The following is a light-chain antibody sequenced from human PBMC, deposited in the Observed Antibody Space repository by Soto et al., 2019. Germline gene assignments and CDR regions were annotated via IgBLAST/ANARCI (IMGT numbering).Light chain of an antibody. CDR3: VSWDSSLYAVV. V-gene: IGLV1-51*01. CDR2: DSN. CDR1: SSNIGKNL. Sequence: QSVLTQPPSVSAAPGQKVTISFSGGSSNIGKNLVSWYQKFPGTAPKLLIYDSNKRPSGIPDRFSGSESDTSATLGITGLQTGDEADYYCVSWDSSLYAVVFGGGTKLTVL. J-gene: IGLJ3*02.